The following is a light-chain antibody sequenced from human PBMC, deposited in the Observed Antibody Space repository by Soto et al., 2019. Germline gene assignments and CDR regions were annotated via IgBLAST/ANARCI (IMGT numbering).Light chain of an antibody. CDR2: EVS. J-gene: IGLJ2*01. Sequence: QSALTQPASVSGSPGQSITISCTGTNSDVGCNKFVSWYQQHPGKAPKLMIYEVSHRPSGVPNRYSGSKSGNTASLTITGLQAEDEADYYCCSCAGSSRFGGGTTLTVL. CDR3: CSCAGSSR. V-gene: IGLV2-23*02. CDR1: NSDVGCNKF.